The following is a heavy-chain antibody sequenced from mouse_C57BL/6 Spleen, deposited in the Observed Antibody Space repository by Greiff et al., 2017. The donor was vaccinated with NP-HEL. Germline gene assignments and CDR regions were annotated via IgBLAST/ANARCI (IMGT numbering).Heavy chain of an antibody. CDR3: SRFRITTNYFDY. D-gene: IGHD2-4*01. J-gene: IGHJ2*01. Sequence: QVQLKQSGAELVKPGASVKLSCKASGYTFTSYWMHWVKQRPGRGLEWIGRIDPNSGGTKYNEKFKSKATLTVYKPSSTAYMQLSSLTSEDSAVDYCSRFRITTNYFDYWGQGTTLTVSS. CDR2: IDPNSGGT. V-gene: IGHV1-72*01. CDR1: GYTFTSYW.